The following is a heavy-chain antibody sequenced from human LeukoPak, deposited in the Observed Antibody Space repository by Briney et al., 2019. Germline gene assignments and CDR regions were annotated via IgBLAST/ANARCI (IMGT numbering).Heavy chain of an antibody. CDR3: ARVGQLLYFFDP. D-gene: IGHD2-2*02. CDR1: GYSISSGYY. Sequence: PSENLSLTCTVSGYSISSGYYWGWIRQPPGKGLEWIGSIYHSGSTYYNPSLKSRVTISVDTSKNQFSLKLSSVTAADTAVYYCARVGQLLYFFDPWGQGTLVTVSS. V-gene: IGHV4-38-2*02. CDR2: IYHSGST. J-gene: IGHJ5*02.